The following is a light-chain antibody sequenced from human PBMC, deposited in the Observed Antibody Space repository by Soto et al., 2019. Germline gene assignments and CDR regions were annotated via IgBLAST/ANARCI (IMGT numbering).Light chain of an antibody. J-gene: IGKJ5*01. CDR1: QDIDNY. CDR2: AAS. Sequence: IQLTQSPSSLSASVGESVTITCRASQDIDNYLNWYQHRPGEAPKLLIYAASYLETGVTARFSGSGSGTDFSFTITSLQPEDSATYYCQQYDTRPTMTFGQGTRLDI. V-gene: IGKV1-33*01. CDR3: QQYDTRPTMT.